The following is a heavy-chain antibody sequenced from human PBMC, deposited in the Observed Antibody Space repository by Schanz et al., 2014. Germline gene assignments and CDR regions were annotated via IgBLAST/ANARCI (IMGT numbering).Heavy chain of an antibody. Sequence: QVQLVQSGADVKKPGASVKVSCKASGYTFTGYSMHWVRQAPGQGLEWMGRINPNSGGTNYAQKFQGRVTMTRDTSISTVYMELTRLTFDDTAIYYCARDYGVFGLVKGEDSFDPWGQGTQVTVSS. V-gene: IGHV1-2*06. CDR3: ARDYGVFGLVKGEDSFDP. CDR1: GYTFTGYS. J-gene: IGHJ5*02. D-gene: IGHD3-3*01. CDR2: INPNSGGT.